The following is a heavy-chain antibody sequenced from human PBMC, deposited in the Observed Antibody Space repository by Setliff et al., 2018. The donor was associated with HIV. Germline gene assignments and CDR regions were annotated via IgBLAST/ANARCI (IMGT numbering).Heavy chain of an antibody. J-gene: IGHJ5*02. D-gene: IGHD3-10*02. Sequence: SETLSLTCAVYDGSLSSYYWSWIRQSTGKGLEWIGEINDSGTTNYNPSLESRVSLTRDTSLSTAYMELSSLTSDDTAIYYCARDMFEIWERSLAKGDEFDPWGQGSLVTVSS. CDR1: DGSLSSYY. CDR3: ARDMFEIWERSLAKGDEFDP. CDR2: INDSGTT. V-gene: IGHV4-34*10.